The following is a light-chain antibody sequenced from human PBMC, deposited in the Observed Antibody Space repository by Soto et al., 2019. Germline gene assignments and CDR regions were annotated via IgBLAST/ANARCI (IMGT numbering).Light chain of an antibody. J-gene: IGKJ1*01. CDR2: GAS. V-gene: IGKV3-15*01. CDR3: QQYNKWPPWT. CDR1: QSVGSN. Sequence: EIVMTQSPVTLSVSPGERATLSCRASQSVGSNLAWYQQKPGQAPRLLISGASTGATGVPATFSGSGSGTEFTLTINSLQSEDFAIYYCQQYNKWPPWTFGQGTKVDIK.